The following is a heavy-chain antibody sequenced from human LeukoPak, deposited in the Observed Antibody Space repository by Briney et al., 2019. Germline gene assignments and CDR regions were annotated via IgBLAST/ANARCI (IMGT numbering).Heavy chain of an antibody. CDR2: MNPNSGNT. CDR1: GYTFTNYD. D-gene: IGHD3-3*01. J-gene: IGHJ6*03. V-gene: IGHV1-8*03. CDR3: ARRVYYYDFWSGYYYYYMDV. Sequence: GASVKVSCKASGYTFTNYDINWVRQATGQGLEWMGWMNPNSGNTGYAQKFQGRVTITRNTSISTAYMELNSLRSEDTAVYYCARRVYYYDFWSGYYYYYMDVWGKGTTVTVSS.